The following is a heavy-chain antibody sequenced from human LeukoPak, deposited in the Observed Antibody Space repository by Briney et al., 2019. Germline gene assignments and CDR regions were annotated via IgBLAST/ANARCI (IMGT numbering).Heavy chain of an antibody. D-gene: IGHD2-8*02. J-gene: IGHJ4*02. CDR3: ATYRQVLLPFES. V-gene: IGHV3-7*03. CDR2: IKQDGSEK. CDR1: GFTFSSYG. Sequence: GGTLRLSCAASGFTFSSYGMHWVRQAPGKGLEWVANIKQDGSEKNYVGSVKGRFTIARDNAKNSLYLQMNSLRAEDTAIYYCATYRQVLLPFESWGQGTLVTVSS.